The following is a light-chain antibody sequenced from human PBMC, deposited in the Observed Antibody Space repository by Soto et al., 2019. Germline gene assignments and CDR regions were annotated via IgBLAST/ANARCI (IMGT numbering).Light chain of an antibody. CDR2: AVG. CDR1: SSDIGGYNH. J-gene: IGLJ1*01. V-gene: IGLV2-14*03. CDR3: NSYTSGSALYV. Sequence: QSALTQPASMSGSPGQSITISCTGTSSDIGGYNHVSWYQQHPGHAPKLVISAVGDRPAGVSDRFSGSKSGNTASLTISGLQAEDEADYYCNSYTSGSALYVFGTGTKLTVL.